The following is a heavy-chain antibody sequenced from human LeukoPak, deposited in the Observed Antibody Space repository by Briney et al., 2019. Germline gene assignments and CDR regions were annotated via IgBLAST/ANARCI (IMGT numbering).Heavy chain of an antibody. Sequence: ASETLSLTCTVSGGSVSSGSYYWSWIRQPPGKGLEWIGYIYYSGSTNYNPSLKSRVTISVDTSKNQFSLKLSSVTAADTAVYYCARDVLFYCSGGSCYGNYFDYWGQGTLVTVSS. V-gene: IGHV4-61*01. CDR3: ARDVLFYCSGGSCYGNYFDY. D-gene: IGHD2-15*01. CDR1: GGSVSSGSYY. CDR2: IYYSGST. J-gene: IGHJ4*02.